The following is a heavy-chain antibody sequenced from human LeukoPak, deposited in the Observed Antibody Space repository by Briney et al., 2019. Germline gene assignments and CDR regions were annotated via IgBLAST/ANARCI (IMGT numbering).Heavy chain of an antibody. CDR2: TNAGNGNT. J-gene: IGHJ1*01. D-gene: IGHD4-17*01. CDR3: ARKGYGDSEYFQH. Sequence: ASVKVSCKASGYTFTSYAMHWVRQAPGQRLEWMGWTNAGNGNTKYSQKFQGRVTITRDTSASTAYMELSSLRSEDTAVYYCARKGYGDSEYFQHWGQGTLVTVSS. CDR1: GYTFTSYA. V-gene: IGHV1-3*01.